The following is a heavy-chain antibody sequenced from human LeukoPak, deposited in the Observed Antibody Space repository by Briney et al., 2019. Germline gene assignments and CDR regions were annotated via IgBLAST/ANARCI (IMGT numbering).Heavy chain of an antibody. D-gene: IGHD2-15*01. V-gene: IGHV4-4*07. CDR3: ARALGYCSGGSCYSVSWFDP. CDR2: IYTSGSN. CDR1: GGSISSNY. Sequence: SETLSLTRTVSGGSISSNYWRWMPQPPGKGREWIGRIYTSGSNNYNPSLKRRSTMSVDTTRKQFSLKLSSMTAADTAVYYCARALGYCSGGSCYSVSWFDPWGQGTLVTVSS. J-gene: IGHJ5*02.